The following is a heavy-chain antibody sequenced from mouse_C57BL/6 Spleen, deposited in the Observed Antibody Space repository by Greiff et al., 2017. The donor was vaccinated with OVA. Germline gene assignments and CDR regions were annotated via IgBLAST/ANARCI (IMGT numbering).Heavy chain of an antibody. Sequence: EVKLVESGGGLVKPGGSLKPSCAASGFTFSSYAMSWVRQTPEKRLEWVATISDGVSYTYYPDNVKGRFTISRDNAKNNLYLQMSHLKSEDTAMYYCARGITTVVAGGNYAMDYWGQGTSVTVSS. CDR2: ISDGVSYT. CDR1: GFTFSSYA. D-gene: IGHD1-1*01. J-gene: IGHJ4*01. V-gene: IGHV5-4*03. CDR3: ARGITTVVAGGNYAMDY.